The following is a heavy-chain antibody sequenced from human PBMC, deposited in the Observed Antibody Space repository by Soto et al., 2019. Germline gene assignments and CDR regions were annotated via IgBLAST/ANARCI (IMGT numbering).Heavy chain of an antibody. V-gene: IGHV1-69*01. CDR1: GDTLSTYV. J-gene: IGHJ1*01. CDR3: ARDHIPMSGSNWFAYRGQYFHQ. CDR2: IIPMFGKA. Sequence: QVQLVQSGPEVEKPGSSVRVSCKTSGDTLSTYVINWVRQAPGQGLEWMGGIIPMFGKANYAPKFQGRITITADESTSTALLDLSLLRSEDTAVYYCARDHIPMSGSNWFAYRGQYFHQWGQGTLVTVSS. D-gene: IGHD6-13*01.